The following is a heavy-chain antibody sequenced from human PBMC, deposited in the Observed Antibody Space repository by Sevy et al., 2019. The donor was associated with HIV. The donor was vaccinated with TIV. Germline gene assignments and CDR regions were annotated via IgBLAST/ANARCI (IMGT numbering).Heavy chain of an antibody. J-gene: IGHJ6*02. Sequence: GGSLRLSCAASGFTFSSYAMSWVRQAPGKGLEWVSAISGSGGSTYYADSVKGRFTISKENSKNTLYLQMNSLRAQDTAVYYCANLAHRITIFGVVIIIPSDYYYGMDVWGQGTTVTVSS. D-gene: IGHD3-3*01. CDR1: GFTFSSYA. V-gene: IGHV3-23*01. CDR2: ISGSGGST. CDR3: ANLAHRITIFGVVIIIPSDYYYGMDV.